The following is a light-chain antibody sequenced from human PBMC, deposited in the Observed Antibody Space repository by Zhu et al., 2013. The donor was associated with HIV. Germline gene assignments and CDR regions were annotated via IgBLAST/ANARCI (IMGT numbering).Light chain of an antibody. CDR3: MQVLQTPRT. CDR1: QSLLHGSGYNY. Sequence: IVMTQSPLSLPVTPGESASISCRSNQSLLHGSGYNYLDWFLQKSGQPPQLLIYLGSYRASGVARPGSVAVDQAQISHSKYTGVEPEDVGFYFCMQVLQTPRTFG. CDR2: LGS. J-gene: IGKJ1*01. V-gene: IGKV2-28*01.